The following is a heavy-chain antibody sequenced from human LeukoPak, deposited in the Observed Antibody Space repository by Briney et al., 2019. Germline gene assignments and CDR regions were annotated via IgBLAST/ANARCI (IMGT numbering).Heavy chain of an antibody. D-gene: IGHD3-22*01. CDR3: ARYWSYDSSGYYYSVLDI. Sequence: PSQTLSLTCTVSGGSISSGGYYWSWIRPHPGKGREGIGYIYYSGSTNYNPSLESRVTISVDTSKNQFSLKLSSVTAADTAVYYCARYWSYDSSGYYYSVLDIWGQGTMVTVSS. CDR2: IYYSGST. V-gene: IGHV4-31*03. J-gene: IGHJ3*02. CDR1: GGSISSGGYY.